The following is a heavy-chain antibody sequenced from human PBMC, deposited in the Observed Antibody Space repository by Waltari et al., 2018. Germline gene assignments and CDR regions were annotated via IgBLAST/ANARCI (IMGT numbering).Heavy chain of an antibody. CDR2: FYKSGTT. J-gene: IGHJ4*02. V-gene: IGHV4-39*07. CDR1: RSSIRNNNYY. Sequence: QLQLQESGPGLVKPSETLSLTCTVSRSSIRNNNYYWGWVRQPPGKGLEWIGSFYKSGTTYYNPSLNSRVTRSVDTSNNQFSLKLNSVTAADTAVYYCVRGYPDIVATISDYWGQGTLVIVSS. D-gene: IGHD5-12*01. CDR3: VRGYPDIVATISDY.